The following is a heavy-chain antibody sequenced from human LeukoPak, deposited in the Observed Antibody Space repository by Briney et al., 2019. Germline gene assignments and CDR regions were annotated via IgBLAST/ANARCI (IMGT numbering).Heavy chain of an antibody. CDR2: IIPIFGTA. CDR3: ASWPIKYGRAFDI. D-gene: IGHD3-10*01. J-gene: IGHJ3*02. Sequence: ASVKVSCKASGGTFSSYAISWVRQAPGQGLEWMGGIIPIFGTANYAQKFQGRVTITADKSTSTAYMELSSLRSEDTTVYYCASWPIKYGRAFDIWGQGTMVTVSS. V-gene: IGHV1-69*06. CDR1: GGTFSSYA.